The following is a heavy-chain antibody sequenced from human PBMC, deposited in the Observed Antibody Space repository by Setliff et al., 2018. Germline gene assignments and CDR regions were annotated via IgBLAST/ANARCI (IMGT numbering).Heavy chain of an antibody. J-gene: IGHJ4*02. D-gene: IGHD3-22*01. CDR3: AADYYDSSGYGY. CDR2: INPSGGST. CDR1: GYTFTSYY. V-gene: IGHV1-46*01. Sequence: ASVKVSCKASGYTFTSYYMHWVRQAPGQGLEWMGIINPSGGSTSYAQKFQGRVTMTEDTSTDTAYMELSSLRSEDTAVYYCAADYYDSSGYGYWGQGTLVTVSS.